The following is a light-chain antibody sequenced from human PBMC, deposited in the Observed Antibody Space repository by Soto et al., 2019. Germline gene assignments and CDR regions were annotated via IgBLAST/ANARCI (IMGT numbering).Light chain of an antibody. J-gene: IGKJ1*01. Sequence: DIQLTQSPSFLSASVGDRVTITCRASQGISSYLAWYQQKPGKAPKLLIYAASTLQSGVPSRFSGSGSGTEFTLTISRLQPEDFATYYCQQLNSYPRWTFGQGTKVEIK. CDR3: QQLNSYPRWT. CDR1: QGISSY. V-gene: IGKV1-9*01. CDR2: AAS.